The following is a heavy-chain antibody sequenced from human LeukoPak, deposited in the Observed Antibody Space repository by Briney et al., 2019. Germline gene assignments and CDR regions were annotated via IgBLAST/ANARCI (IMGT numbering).Heavy chain of an antibody. V-gene: IGHV3-30-3*01. CDR3: ARAPDSSGYYRRAFDI. Sequence: GGSLRLSCAASGFTFSSYAMHWVRQAPGKGLEWVAVISYDGSNKYYADSVKGRFTISRDNSKNTLYLQMNSLRAEDTAVYYCARAPDSSGYYRRAFDIWGQGTMVTVSS. D-gene: IGHD3-22*01. CDR1: GFTFSSYA. J-gene: IGHJ3*02. CDR2: ISYDGSNK.